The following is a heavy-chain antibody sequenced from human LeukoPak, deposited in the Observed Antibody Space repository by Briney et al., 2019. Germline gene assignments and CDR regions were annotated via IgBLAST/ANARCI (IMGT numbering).Heavy chain of an antibody. D-gene: IGHD6-19*01. Sequence: GGSLRLSCVASGFTFSRFEMNWVRQAPGKGLEWVSAIRGSGGSTYYADSVKGRFTISRDNSKNTVYLQMNNMRVDDTAVYYCARVAGWHWFDPWGQGTLVTVSS. CDR2: IRGSGGST. J-gene: IGHJ5*02. CDR3: ARVAGWHWFDP. V-gene: IGHV3-23*01. CDR1: GFTFSRFE.